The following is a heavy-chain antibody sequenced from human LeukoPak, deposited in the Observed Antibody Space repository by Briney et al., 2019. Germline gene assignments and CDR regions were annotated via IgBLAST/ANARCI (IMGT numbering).Heavy chain of an antibody. CDR3: AREMFWSGYFSNLHFDY. D-gene: IGHD3-3*01. J-gene: IGHJ4*02. CDR1: EFTFSSYN. CDR2: ISSSSAYI. V-gene: IGHV3-21*01. Sequence: PGGSLRLSCAASEFTFSSYNMNWVRQAPGKGLEWVSSISSSSAYIYYADSVKGLFTISRDNAKNSLYLQMNSLRAEDTAVYYCAREMFWSGYFSNLHFDYWGQGALVTVSS.